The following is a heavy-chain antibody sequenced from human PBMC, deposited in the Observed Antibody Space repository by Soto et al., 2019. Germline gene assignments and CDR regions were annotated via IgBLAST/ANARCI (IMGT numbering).Heavy chain of an antibody. J-gene: IGHJ6*03. V-gene: IGHV3-30*18. Sequence: VGSLRLSCAASGFTFSTYGMHWVRQAPHKGLEWVAVISYDGSNKYYADSVKGRFTISRDNSKNTLYLQMNSLRPEDTAVYYCAKDDRYCTGTSCDYYYYYYMDVWGKGTTVTVSS. CDR3: AKDDRYCTGTSCDYYYYYYMDV. CDR2: ISYDGSNK. D-gene: IGHD2-2*01. CDR1: GFTFSTYG.